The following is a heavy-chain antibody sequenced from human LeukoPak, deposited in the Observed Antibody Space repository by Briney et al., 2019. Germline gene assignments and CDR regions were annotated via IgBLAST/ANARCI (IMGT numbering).Heavy chain of an antibody. CDR2: IYTSGST. J-gene: IGHJ4*02. D-gene: IGHD4-23*01. V-gene: IGHV4-61*02. CDR1: GGSISSGSYY. Sequence: PSQTLSLTCTVSGGSISSGSYYWSWIRQPAGKGLEWIGRIYTSGSTNYNPSLKSRATISVDTSKNQFSLKLSSVTAADTAVYYCASSTMVVTPLSDHIDYWGQGTLVTVSS. CDR3: ASSTMVVTPLSDHIDY.